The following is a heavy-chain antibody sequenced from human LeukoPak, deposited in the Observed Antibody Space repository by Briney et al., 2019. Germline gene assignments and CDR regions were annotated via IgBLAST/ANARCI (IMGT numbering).Heavy chain of an antibody. V-gene: IGHV4-34*01. CDR3: ARGSEAPDCSGGSCYSGINSTAAYDY. D-gene: IGHD2-15*01. Sequence: PSETLSLTCAVYGGSFSGYYWSWIRQPPGKGLEWIGEINHSGSTNYNPSLKSRVTISVDTSKNQFSLKLSSVTAADTAVYYCARGSEAPDCSGGSCYSGINSTAAYDYWGQGTLVTVSS. CDR1: GGSFSGYY. CDR2: INHSGST. J-gene: IGHJ4*02.